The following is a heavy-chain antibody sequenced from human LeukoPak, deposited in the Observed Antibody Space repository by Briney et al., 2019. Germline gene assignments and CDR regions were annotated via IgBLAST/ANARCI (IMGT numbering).Heavy chain of an antibody. V-gene: IGHV3-30*02. CDR1: GFTFSSYG. D-gene: IGHD2-2*02. Sequence: PGGSLRLSCAASGFTFSSYGMLWVRHAPGEGLGGVAFIRYDGSNKYYADSVKGRFTISRDNSKNTLYLQMNSLRAEDTAVYYCAKVPGYCSSTSCYTTYYYYYMDVWGKGTTVTVSS. CDR2: IRYDGSNK. J-gene: IGHJ6*03. CDR3: AKVPGYCSSTSCYTTYYYYYMDV.